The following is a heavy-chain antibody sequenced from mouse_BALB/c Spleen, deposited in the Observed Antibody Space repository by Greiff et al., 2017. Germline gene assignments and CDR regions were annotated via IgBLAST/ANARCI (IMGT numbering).Heavy chain of an antibody. CDR3: ARRVITTATNAMDY. V-gene: IGHV5-6*01. D-gene: IGHD1-2*01. J-gene: IGHJ4*01. CDR1: GFTFSSYG. CDR2: ISSGGSYT. Sequence: EVQLVESGGDLVKPGGSLKLSCAASGFTFSSYGMSWVRQTPDKRLEWVATISSGGSYTYYPDSVKGRFTISRDNAKNTLYLQMSSLKSEDTAMYYCARRVITTATNAMDYWGQGTSVTVSS.